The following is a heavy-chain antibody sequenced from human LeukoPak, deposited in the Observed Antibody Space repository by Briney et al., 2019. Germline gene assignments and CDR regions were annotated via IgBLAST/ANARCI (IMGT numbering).Heavy chain of an antibody. CDR2: INHSGST. D-gene: IGHD2-2*01. CDR3: ARGDGHCSSTSCYNWFDP. J-gene: IGHJ5*02. Sequence: SETLSLTCAVYGGSFSDYYWSWIRQPPGKGLEWIGEINHSGSTNYNPSLKSRVTISVDTSKNQFSLKLSSVTAADTAVYYCARGDGHCSSTSCYNWFDPWGQGTLVTVSS. V-gene: IGHV4-34*01. CDR1: GGSFSDYY.